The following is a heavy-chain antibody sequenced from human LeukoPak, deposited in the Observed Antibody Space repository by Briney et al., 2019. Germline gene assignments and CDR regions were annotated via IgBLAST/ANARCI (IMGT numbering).Heavy chain of an antibody. CDR1: GFTFSSYE. CDR2: ISSSGSTI. Sequence: GGSLRLSCAASGFTFSSYEMNWVRQAPGKGLEWVSYISSSGSTIYYADSVKGRFTISRDNAKNSLYLQMNSLRAEDTAVYYCARDRFGEALGYWGQGTLVTVSS. J-gene: IGHJ4*02. CDR3: ARDRFGEALGY. D-gene: IGHD3-10*01. V-gene: IGHV3-48*03.